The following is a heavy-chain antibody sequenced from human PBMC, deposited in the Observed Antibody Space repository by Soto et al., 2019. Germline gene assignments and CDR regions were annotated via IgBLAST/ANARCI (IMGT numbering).Heavy chain of an antibody. CDR3: ATQVVGGSSGYTFDP. J-gene: IGHJ5*02. D-gene: IGHD1-26*01. CDR1: GGSISSSSYF. Sequence: SETLSLTCSVSGGSISSSSYFWGWIRQPPGKGLEWIGSIYYSGSTYYNPSLKSRVTISVDTSKNQFSLKLSSVTAADTAVYYCATQVVGGSSGYTFDPCGQGTLVTVSS. V-gene: IGHV4-39*01. CDR2: IYYSGST.